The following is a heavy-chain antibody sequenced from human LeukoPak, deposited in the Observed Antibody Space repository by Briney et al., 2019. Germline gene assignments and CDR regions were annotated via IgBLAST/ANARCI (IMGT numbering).Heavy chain of an antibody. J-gene: IGHJ3*02. Sequence: GGSLRLSCAASGFTFSSYSMNWVRQAPGKGLGWVSYISSSSSTIYYADSVKGRFTISRDNAKNSLYLQMNSLRAEDTAVYYCARVDSSGWYSSGAFDIWGQGTMVTVSS. CDR2: ISSSSSTI. CDR3: ARVDSSGWYSSGAFDI. D-gene: IGHD6-19*01. V-gene: IGHV3-48*04. CDR1: GFTFSSYS.